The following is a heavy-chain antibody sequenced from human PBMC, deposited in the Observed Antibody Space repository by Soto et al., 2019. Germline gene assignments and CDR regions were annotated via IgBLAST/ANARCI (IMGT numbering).Heavy chain of an antibody. J-gene: IGHJ4*02. V-gene: IGHV3-74*01. CDR2: INSDGTIT. CDR1: GFTFSSYW. Sequence: EVQLVESGGALVQPGGSLRLSCAASGFTFSSYWMHWVRQAPGKGLAWVSRINSDGTITSHADSVKGRFTVPRDNAKNCLDLQMNTLRADETAVYYWARVGYGNYHFDYWGQGILVTVSS. CDR3: ARVGYGNYHFDY. D-gene: IGHD4-17*01.